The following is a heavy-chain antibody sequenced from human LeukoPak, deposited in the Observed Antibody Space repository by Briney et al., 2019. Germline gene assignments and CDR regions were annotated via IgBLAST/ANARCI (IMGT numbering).Heavy chain of an antibody. J-gene: IGHJ3*02. CDR3: ARDHRITMVRGDLFDI. V-gene: IGHV3-21*01. D-gene: IGHD3-10*01. Sequence: GGSLRLSCAASGFIFSRCGMNWVRQAPGKGLEWVASISGSSTYISYADSVKGRFTISRDNAKNSLYLQMNSLRAEDTAVYYCARDHRITMVRGDLFDIWGQGTMVTVSS. CDR1: GFIFSRCG. CDR2: ISGSSTYI.